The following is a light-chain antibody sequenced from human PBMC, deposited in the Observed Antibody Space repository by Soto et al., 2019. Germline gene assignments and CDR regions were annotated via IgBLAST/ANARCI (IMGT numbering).Light chain of an antibody. Sequence: QSVLTQPASVSGSPGQSITVSCTGTSSDVGAYKYVSWYQQHPGKAPKLMIYDVSNRPSGVSNRFSGSKSGNTASLTISGLQAGDEADYYCSSYISSSTSVVFGGGTKLTVL. CDR1: SSDVGAYKY. J-gene: IGLJ2*01. CDR2: DVS. V-gene: IGLV2-14*01. CDR3: SSYISSSTSVV.